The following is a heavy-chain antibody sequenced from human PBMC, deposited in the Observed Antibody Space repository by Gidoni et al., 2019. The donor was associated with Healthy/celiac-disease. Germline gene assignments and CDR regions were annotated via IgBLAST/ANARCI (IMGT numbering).Heavy chain of an antibody. Sequence: QVQLQQWGAGLLQPSETLSLTCAVYGGSFSDYSWTWIRQPPGKGLEWIGEINHSGSTKYKSSLKSRVTISVDTSKKQFSLKLTSVTAADTAVYYCARRKAAARPDYYGMDVWGQGTTVTVSS. J-gene: IGHJ6*02. CDR1: GGSFSDYS. CDR2: INHSGST. CDR3: ARRKAAARPDYYGMDV. D-gene: IGHD6-6*01. V-gene: IGHV4-34*01.